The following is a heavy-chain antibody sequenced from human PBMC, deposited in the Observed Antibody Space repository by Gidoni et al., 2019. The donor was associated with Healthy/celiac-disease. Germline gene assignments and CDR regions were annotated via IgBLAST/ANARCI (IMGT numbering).Heavy chain of an antibody. V-gene: IGHV4-34*01. CDR3: ARAVGY. J-gene: IGHJ4*02. Sequence: GLEWIGEINHSGSTNYNPSLKSRVTISVDTSKNQFSLKLSSVTAADTAVYYCARAVGYWGQGTLVTVSS. CDR2: INHSGST.